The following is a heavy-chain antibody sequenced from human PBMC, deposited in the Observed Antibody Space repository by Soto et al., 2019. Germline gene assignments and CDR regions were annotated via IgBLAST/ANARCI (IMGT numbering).Heavy chain of an antibody. D-gene: IGHD3-16*02. CDR1: GFTFSRYA. J-gene: IGHJ6*02. CDR2: VTGGGHTT. V-gene: IGHV3-23*01. Sequence: EAQLLESGGGLVQPGGSLRLSCAASGFTFSRYAMSWVRQAPGKGLEWVSTVTGGGHTTYNADTVKGRFTISRDNYKNTLYLQTNNLRAKDTAIYYFASSIVDLDVYGMDIWDPGTTVTVPS. CDR3: ASSIVDLDVYGMDI.